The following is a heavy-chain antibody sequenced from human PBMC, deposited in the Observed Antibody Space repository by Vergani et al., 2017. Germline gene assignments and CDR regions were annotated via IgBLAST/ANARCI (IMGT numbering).Heavy chain of an antibody. CDR1: GFTFSSYA. Sequence: QVQLVESGGGVVQPGRSLRLSCAASGFTFSSYAMHWVRQAPGKGLEWVAVISYDGSNKYYADSVKGRFTISRDNSKNTLYLQMNSLRAEDTAVYYCAKARYASGSYPPYWYFDLWGRGTLVTVSS. J-gene: IGHJ2*01. V-gene: IGHV3-30*04. CDR2: ISYDGSNK. CDR3: AKARYASGSYPPYWYFDL. D-gene: IGHD1-26*01.